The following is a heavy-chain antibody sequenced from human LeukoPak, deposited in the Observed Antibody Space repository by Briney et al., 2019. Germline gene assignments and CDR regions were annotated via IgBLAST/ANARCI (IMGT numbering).Heavy chain of an antibody. D-gene: IGHD1-26*01. CDR3: ARDFHKVGATDY. CDR2: INHSGST. J-gene: IGHJ4*02. V-gene: IGHV4-34*01. Sequence: GSLRLSCAASGFTFSNYWMHWIRQPPGKGLEWIGEINHSGSTNYNPSLKSRVTISVDTSKNQFSLKLSSVTAADTAVYYCARDFHKVGATDYWGQGTLVTVSS. CDR1: GFTFSNYW.